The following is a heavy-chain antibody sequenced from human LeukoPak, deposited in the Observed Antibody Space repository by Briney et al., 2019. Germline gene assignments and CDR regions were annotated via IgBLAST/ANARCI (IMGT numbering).Heavy chain of an antibody. V-gene: IGHV1-69*04. CDR3: ARARRYSGYSLDY. CDR2: IIPIFGIA. Sequence: ASVKVSCKASGGTFSSYAISWVRQAPGQGLEWMGRIIPIFGIANYAQKFQGRVTITADKSTSTAYMEPSSLRSEDTAVYYCARARRYSGYSLDYWGQGTLVTVSS. J-gene: IGHJ4*02. CDR1: GGTFSSYA. D-gene: IGHD5-12*01.